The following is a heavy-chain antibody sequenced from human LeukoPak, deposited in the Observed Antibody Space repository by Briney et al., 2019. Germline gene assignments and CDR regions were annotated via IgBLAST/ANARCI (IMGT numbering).Heavy chain of an antibody. V-gene: IGHV3-23*01. Sequence: GGSLRLSCAASGFTFSDYYMSWVRQAPGKGLEWVSAISSSDGYTYYTDSVKGRSTISRDNSRNTVSLQMNSLRAEDTAVYYCAKTLHYGHFGKFDSWGQGTLVTVSS. D-gene: IGHD4-17*01. CDR2: ISSSDGYT. J-gene: IGHJ4*02. CDR1: GFTFSDYY. CDR3: AKTLHYGHFGKFDS.